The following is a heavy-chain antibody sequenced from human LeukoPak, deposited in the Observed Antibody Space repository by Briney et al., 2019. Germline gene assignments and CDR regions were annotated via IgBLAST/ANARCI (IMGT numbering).Heavy chain of an antibody. CDR3: ARDRFDYYYYNYMDV. CDR1: GGTFSNYA. D-gene: IGHD3-10*01. Sequence: ASVKVSCKASGGTFSNYAISWVRQAPGQGLEWMGGIIPSFGTTNYAQHFQGRITITADESTSTAYMELSGLRSDDTAVYYCARDRFDYYYYNYMDVWGKGTTVTVSS. V-gene: IGHV1-69*13. CDR2: IIPSFGTT. J-gene: IGHJ6*03.